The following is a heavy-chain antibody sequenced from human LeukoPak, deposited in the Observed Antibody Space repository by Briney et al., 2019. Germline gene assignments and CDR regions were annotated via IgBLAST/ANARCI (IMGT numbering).Heavy chain of an antibody. D-gene: IGHD6-19*01. Sequence: PGGSLRLSCAASGFTFSSYAMSWVRQAPGKGLEWVANIKQDGSEKYYVDSVKGRFTISRDNAKNSLYLQMNSLRAEDTAVYYCARYSSGWEHFDYWGQGTLVTVSS. CDR1: GFTFSSYA. J-gene: IGHJ4*02. CDR3: ARYSSGWEHFDY. CDR2: IKQDGSEK. V-gene: IGHV3-7*01.